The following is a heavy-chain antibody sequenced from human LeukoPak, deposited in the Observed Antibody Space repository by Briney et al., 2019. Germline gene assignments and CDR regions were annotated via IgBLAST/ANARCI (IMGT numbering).Heavy chain of an antibody. J-gene: IGHJ5*02. CDR3: AKDGFIVGDTTNWFDP. Sequence: PGGSLRLSCAASGFTFSSYAMSWVRQAPGKGLEWVSAISGSGGSTYYADSVKGRFTISRDNSKNTRYLQMNSLRAEDTAVYYCAKDGFIVGDTTNWFDPWGQGTLVTVSS. CDR2: ISGSGGST. V-gene: IGHV3-23*01. CDR1: GFTFSSYA. D-gene: IGHD1-26*01.